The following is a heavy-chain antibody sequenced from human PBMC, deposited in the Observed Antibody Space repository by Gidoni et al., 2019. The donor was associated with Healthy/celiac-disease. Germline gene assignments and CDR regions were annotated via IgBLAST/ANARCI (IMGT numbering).Heavy chain of an antibody. J-gene: IGHJ5*02. V-gene: IGHV2-5*02. CDR3: AHRRCSSTSCYLAEGNDWFDP. CDR2: IYWDDDK. D-gene: IGHD2-2*01. Sequence: QITLKESGPTLVKPTQTLTLTCTFSGFSLSTSGVGVGWIRQPPGKALEWLALIYWDDDKRYSPSLKSRLTITKDTSKNQVVLTMTNMDPVDTATYYCAHRRCSSTSCYLAEGNDWFDPWGQGTLVTVSS. CDR1: GFSLSTSGVG.